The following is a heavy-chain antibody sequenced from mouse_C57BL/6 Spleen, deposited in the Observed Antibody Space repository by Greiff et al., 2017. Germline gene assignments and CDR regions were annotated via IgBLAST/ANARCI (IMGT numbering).Heavy chain of an antibody. J-gene: IGHJ4*01. Sequence: EVKVVESGGGLVKPGGSLKLSCAASGFTFSSYAMSWVRQTPEKRLEWVATISDGGSYTYYPDNVKGRFTISRDNAKNNLYLQMSHLKSEDTAMYYCAREGSNCGGAMDYWGQGTSVTVSS. CDR3: AREGSNCGGAMDY. D-gene: IGHD2-5*01. CDR1: GFTFSSYA. CDR2: ISDGGSYT. V-gene: IGHV5-4*01.